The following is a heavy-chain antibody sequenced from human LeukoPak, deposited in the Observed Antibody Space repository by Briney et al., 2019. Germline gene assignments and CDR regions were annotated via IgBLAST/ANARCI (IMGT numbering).Heavy chain of an antibody. CDR1: GFTFSSYA. Sequence: PGGSLRLSCAASGFTFSSYAMSWVRQAPGKGLEWVSSISNSGGRTFYTDSVKGRFTISRDNPKITLYLQMNSLRAEDTAVYYCAKQLGYCSDGSCYFPYWGQGTLVTVSS. J-gene: IGHJ4*02. V-gene: IGHV3-23*01. CDR2: ISNSGGRT. CDR3: AKQLGYCSDGSCYFPY. D-gene: IGHD2-15*01.